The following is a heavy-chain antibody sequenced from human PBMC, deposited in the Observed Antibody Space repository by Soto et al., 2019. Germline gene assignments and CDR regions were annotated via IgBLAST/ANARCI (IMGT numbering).Heavy chain of an antibody. CDR3: ARDRGSHKGITGTFDY. D-gene: IGHD1-20*01. J-gene: IGHJ4*02. CDR2: IIPIFGTA. CDR1: GGTFSSYA. Sequence: SVKVSCKASGGTFSSYAISWVRQAPGQGLEWMGGIIPIFGTANYAQKFQGRVTITADESTSTAYMELSSLRSEDTAVSYCARDRGSHKGITGTFDYWGQGTLVTVSS. V-gene: IGHV1-69*13.